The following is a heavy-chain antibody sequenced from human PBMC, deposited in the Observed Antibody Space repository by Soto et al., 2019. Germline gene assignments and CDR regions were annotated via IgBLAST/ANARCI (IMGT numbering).Heavy chain of an antibody. J-gene: IGHJ4*02. CDR2: ISSGGTYT. Sequence: EVQLLESGGGLVQPGGSLRLSCAASGFTFSNYAMTWVRQAPGKGLEWVSAISSGGTYTDYADSVKGRFTLSRDNSKNMVYLQMHSLRAEDTAVYHCAKESSGYNYGFYNYFDYRDQGTLVTVSS. D-gene: IGHD5-18*01. CDR3: AKESSGYNYGFYNYFDY. V-gene: IGHV3-23*01. CDR1: GFTFSNYA.